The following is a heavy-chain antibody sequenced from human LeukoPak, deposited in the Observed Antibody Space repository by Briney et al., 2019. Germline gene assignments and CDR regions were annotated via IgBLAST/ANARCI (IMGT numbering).Heavy chain of an antibody. V-gene: IGHV1-69*05. CDR2: IIPIFGTA. CDR1: GGTFSSYA. Sequence: GSSAKVSCKASGGTFSSYAISWVRQAPGQGLEWMGGIIPIFGTANYAQKFQGRVTITTDESTSTAYMELSSLRSEDTAVYYCARGVSSSWYGGAFDVWGQGTMVTVSS. D-gene: IGHD6-13*01. CDR3: ARGVSSSWYGGAFDV. J-gene: IGHJ3*01.